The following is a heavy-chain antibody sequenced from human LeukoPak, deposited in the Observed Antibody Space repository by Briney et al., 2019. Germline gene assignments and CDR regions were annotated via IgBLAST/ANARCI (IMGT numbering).Heavy chain of an antibody. Sequence: GASVKVSCKASGGSFSDYAISWVRQAPGQGLEWMGRIITIFGTANYAQKFQGRVTITADIVSSTAHMELTNLTSGDTAVYFCAKQGAVRQDYYMDVWGNGTTVTVSS. CDR1: GGSFSDYA. J-gene: IGHJ6*03. CDR2: IITIFGTA. D-gene: IGHD3-16*01. CDR3: AKQGAVRQDYYMDV. V-gene: IGHV1-69*06.